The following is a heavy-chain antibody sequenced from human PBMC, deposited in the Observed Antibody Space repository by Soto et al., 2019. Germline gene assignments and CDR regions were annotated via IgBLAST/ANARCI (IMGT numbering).Heavy chain of an antibody. CDR2: ITSSGTTV. V-gene: IGHV3-48*02. CDR3: VKEPSPYSSSWYFDY. J-gene: IGHJ4*02. Sequence: PGGSLRLSCAASGFTFSNAWMSWVRQAPGKGLEWVSYITSSGTTVYYADSVRGRFTISRDNAKNTLYLQMNSLRDEDTAVYYFVKEPSPYSSSWYFDYWGQGTLVTVSS. CDR1: GFTFSNAW. D-gene: IGHD6-13*01.